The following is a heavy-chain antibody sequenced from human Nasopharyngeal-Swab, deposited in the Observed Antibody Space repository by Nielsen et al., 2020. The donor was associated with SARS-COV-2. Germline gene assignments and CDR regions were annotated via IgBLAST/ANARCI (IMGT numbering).Heavy chain of an antibody. CDR3: AREAAAGIVYGMDV. CDR2: NNTKNGNA. CDR1: GCTFSSYA. J-gene: IGHJ6*02. V-gene: IGHV7-4-1*02. Sequence: AAVKVSCKASGCTFSSYAMKWGRQAPGQGLEWMGWNNTKNGNATYAQGFTGRFVFCLDTSVSTANLQISSPKAEATAVYYCAREAAAGIVYGMDVWGQGTTVTLSS. D-gene: IGHD6-13*01.